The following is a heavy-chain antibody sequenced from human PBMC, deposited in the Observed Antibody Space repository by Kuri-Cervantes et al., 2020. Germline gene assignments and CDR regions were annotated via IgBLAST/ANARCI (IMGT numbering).Heavy chain of an antibody. J-gene: IGHJ4*02. CDR3: ARVSFTYDILTGYYPNHFDY. Sequence: GSLRLSCTVSGGSISSYYWSWIRQPPGKGLEWIGYIYYSGSTNYSPSLKSRVTISVDTSKNQFSLKLSSVTAADTAAYYCARVSFTYDILTGYYPNHFDYWGQGTLVTVSS. D-gene: IGHD3-9*01. CDR1: GGSISSYY. V-gene: IGHV4-59*01. CDR2: IYYSGST.